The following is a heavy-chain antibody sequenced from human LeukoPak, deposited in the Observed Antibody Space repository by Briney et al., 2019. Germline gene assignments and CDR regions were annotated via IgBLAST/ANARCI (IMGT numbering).Heavy chain of an antibody. CDR1: GFTFSSYW. D-gene: IGHD3-16*02. V-gene: IGHV3-7*01. J-gene: IGHJ4*02. CDR2: IKQDGSEK. Sequence: GGSPRLSCAASGFTFSSYWMSWVRQAPGKGLEWVANIKQDGSEKYYVDSVKGRFTISRDNAKNSLHLQMNSLRAEDTAVYYCAREPSSSLYDYVWGSYRYLYYFDYWGQGTLVTVSS. CDR3: AREPSSSLYDYVWGSYRYLYYFDY.